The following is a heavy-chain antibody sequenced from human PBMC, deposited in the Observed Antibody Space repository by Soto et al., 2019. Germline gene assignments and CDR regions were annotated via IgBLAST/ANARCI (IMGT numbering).Heavy chain of an antibody. J-gene: IGHJ5*02. D-gene: IGHD1-26*01. Sequence: SVKVSCKASGGTFSSYAISWVRQAPGQGLEWMGGIIPIFGTANYAQKFQGRVTITADESTSTAYMELSSLRSEDTAVYYCARDGSLHDDPNWFDPWGQGTLVTVSS. V-gene: IGHV1-69*13. CDR1: GGTFSSYA. CDR3: ARDGSLHDDPNWFDP. CDR2: IIPIFGTA.